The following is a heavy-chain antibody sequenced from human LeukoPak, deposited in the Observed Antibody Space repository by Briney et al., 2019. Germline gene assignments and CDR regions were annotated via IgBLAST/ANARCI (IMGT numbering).Heavy chain of an antibody. Sequence: GRSLRPSCAASGFTFSSYSMNWVRQAPGKWLEWVSSISSSSSYIYYADSVKGRFTISRDNAKNSLYLQMDSLRAEDTAVYYCARGRASVVYFDYWGQGTLVTVPS. J-gene: IGHJ4*02. D-gene: IGHD2-15*01. CDR1: GFTFSSYS. CDR2: ISSSSSYI. V-gene: IGHV3-21*01. CDR3: ARGRASVVYFDY.